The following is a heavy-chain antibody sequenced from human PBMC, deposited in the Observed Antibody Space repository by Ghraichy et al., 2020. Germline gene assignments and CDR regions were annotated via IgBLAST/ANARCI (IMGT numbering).Heavy chain of an antibody. CDR3: ARDGGPALGGNFDY. V-gene: IGHV4-30-4*08. CDR2: IYYSGSP. CDR1: GGSISSGDYY. D-gene: IGHD4-23*01. Sequence: SQTLSLTCTVSGGSISSGDYYWSWIRQPPGKGLEWIGYIYYSGSPYYNPSLKSRVTISVDTSKNQFSLKLSSVTAADTAVYYCARDGGPALGGNFDYWGQGTLVTVSS. J-gene: IGHJ4*02.